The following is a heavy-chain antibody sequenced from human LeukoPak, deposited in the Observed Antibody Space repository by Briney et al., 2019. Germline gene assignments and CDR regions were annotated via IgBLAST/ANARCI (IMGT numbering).Heavy chain of an antibody. D-gene: IGHD5-12*01. CDR3: ARRDIVATRNAFDI. CDR1: GFTFSSYS. J-gene: IGHJ3*02. V-gene: IGHV3-21*01. Sequence: GGSLSLSCAASGFTFSSYSMNWVRQAPGKGLEWVSSISSSSSYIYYADSVKGRFTISRDNAKNSLYLQMNSLRAEDTAVYYCARRDIVATRNAFDIWGQGTMVTVSS. CDR2: ISSSSSYI.